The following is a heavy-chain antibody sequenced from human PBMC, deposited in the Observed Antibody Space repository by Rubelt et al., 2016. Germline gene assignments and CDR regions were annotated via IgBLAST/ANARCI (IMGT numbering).Heavy chain of an antibody. Sequence: VGSLRLSCAASGFSFNTYAMSWVRQAPGKGLEWVSAISGSAGMTYYSDSVKGRFAISRDNSKNTLYLQMNSLRAEDTAVYYCARENPTVDAFDIWGQGTMVTVSS. CDR3: ARENPTVDAFDI. J-gene: IGHJ3*02. CDR2: ISGSAGMT. CDR1: GFSFNTYA. V-gene: IGHV3-23*01. D-gene: IGHD4-17*01.